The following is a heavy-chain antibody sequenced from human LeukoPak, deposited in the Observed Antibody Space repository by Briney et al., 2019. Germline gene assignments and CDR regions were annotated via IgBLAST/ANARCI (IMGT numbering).Heavy chain of an antibody. CDR3: AKGYCSSTSCYVDYYYGMDV. D-gene: IGHD2-2*01. CDR2: IKQDGSEK. Sequence: PGGSLRLSCAASGFTFSHYWMSWVRQAPGKGLEWVANIKQDGSEKYYVDSVKGRFTISRDNAKNSLYLQMNSLRAEDTALYYCAKGYCSSTSCYVDYYYGMDVWGQGTTVTVSS. J-gene: IGHJ6*02. CDR1: GFTFSHYW. V-gene: IGHV3-7*01.